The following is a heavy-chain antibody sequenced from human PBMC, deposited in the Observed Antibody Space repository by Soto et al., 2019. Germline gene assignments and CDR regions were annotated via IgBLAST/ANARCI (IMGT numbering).Heavy chain of an antibody. CDR3: AKDRYSGTYPTDFDY. J-gene: IGHJ4*02. CDR2: ISYYGTNE. V-gene: IGHV3-30*18. CDR1: GFTFSGYG. Sequence: GGSLRLSCEASGFTFSGYGMHWVRQAPGKGLEWVAVISYYGTNEYYTESVKDRFTISRDDSHNVAYLQMSSLRTEDTAMYYCAKDRYSGTYPTDFDYWGQGSLVTVSS. D-gene: IGHD1-26*01.